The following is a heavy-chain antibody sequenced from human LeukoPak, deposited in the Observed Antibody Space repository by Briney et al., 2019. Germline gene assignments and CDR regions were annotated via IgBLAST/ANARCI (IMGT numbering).Heavy chain of an antibody. V-gene: IGHV4-61*02. J-gene: IGHJ2*01. CDR1: SGSLSSDNNY. D-gene: IGHD2-21*02. CDR2: IYTSGRT. CDR3: ASAYCGGDCTPYWYFDL. Sequence: SETLSLTCTVSSGSLSSDNNYWNWIRQPAGKGLEWIGRIYTSGRTSYNPSLKSRVTISVDTSKNRFSLKLTSVTAADTAVYYCASAYCGGDCTPYWYFDLWGRGTLVTVSS.